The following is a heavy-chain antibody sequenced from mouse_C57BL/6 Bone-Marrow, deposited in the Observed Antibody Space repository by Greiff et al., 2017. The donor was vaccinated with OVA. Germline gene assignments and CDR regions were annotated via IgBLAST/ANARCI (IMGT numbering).Heavy chain of an antibody. V-gene: IGHV2-5*01. J-gene: IGHJ3*01. CDR2: IWRGGST. CDR3: ANGGSSLAY. D-gene: IGHD1-1*01. CDR1: GFSLTSYG. Sequence: VMLVESGPGLVQPSQSLSITCTVSGFSLTSYGVHWVRQSPGKGLEWLGVIWRGGSTDYNAAFMSRLSITKDNSKCQVFFKMNSLQADATAIYYCANGGSSLAYWVQGTLVTVSA.